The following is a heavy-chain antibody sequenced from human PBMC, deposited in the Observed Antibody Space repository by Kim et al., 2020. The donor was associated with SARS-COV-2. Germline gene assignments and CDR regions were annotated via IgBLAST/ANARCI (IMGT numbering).Heavy chain of an antibody. CDR3: ARDGGVVVIAYITYYFD. CDR2: ISYDGSNK. Sequence: GGSLRLSCAASGFTFSSYAMHWVRQAPGKGLEWVAVISYDGSNKYYADSVKGRFTISRDNSKNTLYLQMNSLRAEDTAVYYCARDGGVVVIAYITYYFD. CDR1: GFTFSSYA. D-gene: IGHD2-21*01. V-gene: IGHV3-30-3*01. J-gene: IGHJ4*01.